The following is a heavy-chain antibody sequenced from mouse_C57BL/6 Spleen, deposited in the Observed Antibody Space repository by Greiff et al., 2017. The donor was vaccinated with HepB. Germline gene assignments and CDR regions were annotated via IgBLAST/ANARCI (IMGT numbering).Heavy chain of an antibody. D-gene: IGHD2-4*01. CDR1: GFTFSSYA. CDR2: ISDGGSYT. J-gene: IGHJ2*01. CDR3: AREDYDYDWRPFDY. V-gene: IGHV5-4*01. Sequence: EVQRVESGGGLVKPGGSLKLSCAASGFTFSSYAMSWVRQTPEKRLEWVATISDGGSYTYYPDNVKGRSTISRDNARNNLYLQMSHLTSEDTAMYFCAREDYDYDWRPFDYWGQGTTLTVSS.